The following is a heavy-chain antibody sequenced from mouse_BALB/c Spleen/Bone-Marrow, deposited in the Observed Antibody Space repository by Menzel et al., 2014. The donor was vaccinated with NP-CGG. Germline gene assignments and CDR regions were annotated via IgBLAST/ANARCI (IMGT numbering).Heavy chain of an antibody. J-gene: IGHJ4*01. D-gene: IGHD2-3*01. CDR2: ISSGGST. V-gene: IGHV5-6-5*01. CDR3: ARVEDGYYVRAMDY. CDR1: EFTFSSYA. Sequence: EVQRVESGGGLVKPGGSLKLSCAASEFTFSSYAMSWVRQTPEKRLEWVASISSGGSTYYPDSVKGRFTISRDNARNILYLQMSSLRSGDTAMYYCARVEDGYYVRAMDYWGQGTSVTVSS.